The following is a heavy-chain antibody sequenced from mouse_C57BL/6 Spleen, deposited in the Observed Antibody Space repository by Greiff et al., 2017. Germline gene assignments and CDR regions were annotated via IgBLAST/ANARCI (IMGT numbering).Heavy chain of an antibody. Sequence: VQLQESGPGLVQPSQSLSITCTVSGFSLTSYGVHWVRQSPGKGLEWLGVIWSGGRTDYNAAFISRLSISKDNSKSQVFFKMNSLQADDTAIYYCARNRSGYAMDYWGQGTSVTVSS. CDR1: GFSLTSYG. CDR3: ARNRSGYAMDY. J-gene: IGHJ4*01. D-gene: IGHD1-3*01. V-gene: IGHV2-2*01. CDR2: IWSGGRT.